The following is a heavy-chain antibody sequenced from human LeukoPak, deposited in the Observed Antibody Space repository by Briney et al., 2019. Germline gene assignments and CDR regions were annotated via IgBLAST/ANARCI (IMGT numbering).Heavy chain of an antibody. D-gene: IGHD3-10*01. CDR2: IYYSGNT. CDR3: ARRSTSLTVRGVIITDAFDI. CDR1: GDSISSSRYF. V-gene: IGHV4-39*01. Sequence: PSETLSLTCTVSGDSISSSRYFWGWIRQPPGKGLELIGNIYYSGNTYYNPSLKSRVTISVDTSKNQFSLKLSSVTAADTAVYYCARRSTSLTVRGVIITDAFDIWGQGTMVTVSS. J-gene: IGHJ3*02.